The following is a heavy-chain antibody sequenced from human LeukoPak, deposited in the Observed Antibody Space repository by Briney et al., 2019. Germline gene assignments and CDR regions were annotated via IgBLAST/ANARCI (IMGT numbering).Heavy chain of an antibody. CDR1: GGSISSYY. CDR3: ARAYYYDSSGYYYGPYYYGMDV. Sequence: SETQSLTCTVSGGSISSYYWSWIRQPPGKGLEWIGYIYYSGSTNYNPSLKSRVTISVDTSKNQFSLKLSSVTAADTAVYYCARAYYYDSSGYYYGPYYYGMDVWGQGTTVTVSS. V-gene: IGHV4-59*01. J-gene: IGHJ6*02. D-gene: IGHD3-22*01. CDR2: IYYSGST.